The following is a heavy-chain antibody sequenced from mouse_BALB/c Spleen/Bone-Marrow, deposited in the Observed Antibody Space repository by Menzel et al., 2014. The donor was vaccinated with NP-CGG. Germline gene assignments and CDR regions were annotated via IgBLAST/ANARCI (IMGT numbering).Heavy chain of an antibody. CDR3: ARCEYYAMDY. J-gene: IGHJ4*01. CDR2: IDPANGNT. CDR1: GFNIKDTY. V-gene: IGHV14-3*02. Sequence: VQPQQFGAVLVRPGTSVKLSCTVSGFNIKDTYMHWVKQRPEQCLEWIGRIDPANGNTKYDPKFQGKATITANTCSNTAYLQLSSLTSEDSAVYYCARCEYYAMDYRGHGTSVT.